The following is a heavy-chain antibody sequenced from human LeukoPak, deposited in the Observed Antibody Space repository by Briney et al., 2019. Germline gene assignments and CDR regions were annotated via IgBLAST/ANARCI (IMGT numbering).Heavy chain of an antibody. D-gene: IGHD1-20*01. CDR2: ISGSGGST. CDR3: AKDPHYNWNYSDY. Sequence: GGSLRLSCAASGFTFSSYAMSWVRQAPGTGLEWVSAISGSGGSTYYADSVKGRFTISRDNSKNTLYLEMNSLRPEDTAVYFCAKDPHYNWNYSDYWGQGTLVTVSS. CDR1: GFTFSSYA. J-gene: IGHJ4*02. V-gene: IGHV3-23*01.